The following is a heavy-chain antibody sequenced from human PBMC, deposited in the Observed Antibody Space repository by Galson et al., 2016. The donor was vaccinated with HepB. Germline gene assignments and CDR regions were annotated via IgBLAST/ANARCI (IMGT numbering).Heavy chain of an antibody. D-gene: IGHD2-15*01. CDR2: IGFSGDT. Sequence: SLRLSCAASGFTFSGYDFHWVRQATGKGLEWVSLIGFSGDTFYSGSVKGRFTISRANAKNFLHLQMNSLTVEDPAVYYCARICTSRSCQGDVDHGLDVWGQGITVTVSS. V-gene: IGHV3-13*01. CDR3: ARICTSRSCQGDVDHGLDV. CDR1: GFTFSGYD. J-gene: IGHJ6*02.